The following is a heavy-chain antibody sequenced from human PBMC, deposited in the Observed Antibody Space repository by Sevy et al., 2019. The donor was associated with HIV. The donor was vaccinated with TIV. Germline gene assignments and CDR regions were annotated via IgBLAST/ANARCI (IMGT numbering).Heavy chain of an antibody. D-gene: IGHD3-22*01. Sequence: KAGPSVKVSCKASGHTLTDLSMHWVRQAPGKGFEWIGRFDPEDGERIYAQKFQGRVTMTEDTSTDTAYMELSSLRSEDTAVYYCSATREYYSDSYGYFDYWGQGTLVTVSS. V-gene: IGHV1-24*01. CDR1: GHTLTDLS. CDR2: FDPEDGER. J-gene: IGHJ4*02. CDR3: SATREYYSDSYGYFDY.